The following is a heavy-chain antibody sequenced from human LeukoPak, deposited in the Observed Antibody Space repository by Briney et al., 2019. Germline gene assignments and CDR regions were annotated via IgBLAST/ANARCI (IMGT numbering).Heavy chain of an antibody. CDR1: GFTFSDYY. J-gene: IGHJ3*02. CDR3: ARDQECGGGDCHEDAFDI. CDR2: ISSSGSTI. Sequence: GGSLRLSCAASGFTFSDYYMSWIRQAPGKGLEWVSYISSSGSTIYYADSVKGRFTISRDNAKNSLYLQMNSLRAEDTAVYYCARDQECGGGDCHEDAFDIWGQGTMVTVSS. V-gene: IGHV3-11*01. D-gene: IGHD2-21*02.